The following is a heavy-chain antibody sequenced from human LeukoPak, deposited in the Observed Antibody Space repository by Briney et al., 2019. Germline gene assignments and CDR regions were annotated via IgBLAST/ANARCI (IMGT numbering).Heavy chain of an antibody. J-gene: IGHJ4*02. CDR3: ARSVGSPTSGFDY. Sequence: SQTPSLTCAISGDSVSSNSAAWSWIRQSPSRGLEWLGRTYYRSKWYNEYAVSLKSPITINPDTSKNQFSLQLNSVTPEDTAVYYCARSVGSPTSGFDYWGQGTLVTVSS. V-gene: IGHV6-1*01. CDR1: GDSVSSNSAA. D-gene: IGHD1-26*01. CDR2: TYYRSKWYN.